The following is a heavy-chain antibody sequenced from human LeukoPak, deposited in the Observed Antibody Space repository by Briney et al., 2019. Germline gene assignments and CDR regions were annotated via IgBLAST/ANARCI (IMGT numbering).Heavy chain of an antibody. CDR3: ARDPRGIVGANHNWFDP. J-gene: IGHJ5*02. CDR2: IYASGST. Sequence: SETLSLTWTVSGGSISSYYWSWIRQPAGKGLEWIGRIYASGSTNYNPSLKSRVTMSVDTSKSQFSLKLISVTAADTAVYYCARDPRGIVGANHNWFDPWGQGTLVTVSS. D-gene: IGHD1-26*01. CDR1: GGSISSYY. V-gene: IGHV4-4*07.